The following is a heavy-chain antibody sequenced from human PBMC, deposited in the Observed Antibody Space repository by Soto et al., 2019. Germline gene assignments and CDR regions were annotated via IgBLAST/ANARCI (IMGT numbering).Heavy chain of an antibody. D-gene: IGHD2-2*01. CDR3: ARDIVVVPAAKRDYYYYGMDV. J-gene: IGHJ6*02. CDR2: IYPGDSDT. V-gene: IGHV5-51*01. Sequence: PGESLKISCKGSGYSFTSYWIGWVRQMPGKGLEWMGIIYPGDSDTRYSPSFQGQVTISADKSISTAYLQWSSLKASDTAMYYCARDIVVVPAAKRDYYYYGMDVWGQGTTVTVSS. CDR1: GYSFTSYW.